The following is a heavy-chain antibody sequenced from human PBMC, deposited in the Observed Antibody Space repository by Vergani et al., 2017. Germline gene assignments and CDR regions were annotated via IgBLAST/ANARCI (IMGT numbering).Heavy chain of an antibody. V-gene: IGHV3-74*03. Sequence: EVQLLESGGGLVQPGESLRLSCTVSGFTFTSYGISWVRQAPGKGLEWVSRVKSDGNSAMYADSVKGRFTISRDNSKNTLYLEMKSLRVEDTAVYYCARARCGGACFMSNWLDTWGQGTLVAVSS. J-gene: IGHJ5*02. CDR1: GFTFTSYG. CDR2: VKSDGNSA. D-gene: IGHD2-21*02. CDR3: ARARCGGACFMSNWLDT.